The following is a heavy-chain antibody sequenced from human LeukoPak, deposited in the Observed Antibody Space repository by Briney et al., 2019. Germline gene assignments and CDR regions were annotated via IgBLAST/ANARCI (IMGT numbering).Heavy chain of an antibody. CDR3: ARGWLLLRHDAFDI. Sequence: SETLSLTCTVSGGSISSYYWSWIRQPPGKGLEWIGYIYHSGSTYYNPSLKSRVTISVDRSKNQFSLKLSSVTAADTAVYYCARGWLLLRHDAFDIWGQGTMVTVSS. CDR1: GGSISSYY. D-gene: IGHD3-22*01. CDR2: IYHSGST. V-gene: IGHV4-59*12. J-gene: IGHJ3*02.